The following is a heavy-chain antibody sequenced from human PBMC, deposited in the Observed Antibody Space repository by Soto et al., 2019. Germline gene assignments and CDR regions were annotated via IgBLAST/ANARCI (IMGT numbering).Heavy chain of an antibody. Sequence: ASVKVSCKDSGYTFTSYGISWVRQAPGQGLEWMGWISAYNGNTNYAQKLQGRVTMTTDTSTSTAYMELRSLRSDDTAVYYCARDIPRVGAKNAEYFEHWGQGTLVTVSS. D-gene: IGHD1-26*01. J-gene: IGHJ1*01. V-gene: IGHV1-18*01. CDR3: ARDIPRVGAKNAEYFEH. CDR2: ISAYNGNT. CDR1: GYTFTSYG.